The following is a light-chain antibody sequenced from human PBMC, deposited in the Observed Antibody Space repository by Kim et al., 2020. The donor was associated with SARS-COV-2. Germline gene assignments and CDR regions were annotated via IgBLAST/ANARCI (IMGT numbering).Light chain of an antibody. CDR1: SSVVGGYDY. CDR3: SSYTSSDTLV. V-gene: IGLV2-14*03. Sequence: GQSITISCTGTSSVVGGYDYVSWFQQHPGKAPKLVIFDVTDRPSGVSNRFSGSKSGNTASLTISGLQAEDEADYYCSSYTSSDTLVFGGGTKVTVL. J-gene: IGLJ2*01. CDR2: DVT.